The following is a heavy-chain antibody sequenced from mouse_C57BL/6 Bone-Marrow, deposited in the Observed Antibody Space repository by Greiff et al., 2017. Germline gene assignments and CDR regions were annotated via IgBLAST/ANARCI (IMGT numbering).Heavy chain of an antibody. J-gene: IGHJ1*03. V-gene: IGHV1-81*01. D-gene: IGHD1-1*01. Sequence: VQLQQSGAELARPGASVELSCKASGYTFPSYGISWVKQRTGQGLEWIGEIYPRSGNTYYNEKFKGKATLTADKSSSTAYMELRSLTSEDSAVYFCATTVVATDWYFDVWGTGTTVTVSS. CDR3: ATTVVATDWYFDV. CDR1: GYTFPSYG. CDR2: IYPRSGNT.